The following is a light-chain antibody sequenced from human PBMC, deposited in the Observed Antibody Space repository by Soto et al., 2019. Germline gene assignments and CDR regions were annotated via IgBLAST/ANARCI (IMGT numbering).Light chain of an antibody. J-gene: IGKJ4*01. V-gene: IGKV3-15*01. CDR2: GAS. CDR3: QQYNNWPPLT. Sequence: EIVMTQSPATLSVSPGERATLSCRASQSVSSNLAWYQQKPGQSPRLLISGASTRATGIPARFSGSGSGTDFTLTISSLQSEDFAVDYCQQYNNWPPLTFDGGTKVEIK. CDR1: QSVSSN.